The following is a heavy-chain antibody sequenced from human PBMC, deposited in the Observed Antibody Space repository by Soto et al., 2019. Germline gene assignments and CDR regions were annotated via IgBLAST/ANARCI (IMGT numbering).Heavy chain of an antibody. J-gene: IGHJ4*02. CDR1: GGSISSYY. CDR3: ARDNPGIAVAGFDY. Sequence: PSETLSLTCTVSGGSISSYYWSWIRQPAGKGLEWIGRIYTSGSTNYNPSLKSRVTMSVDTSKNQFSLKLSPVTAADTAVYYCARDNPGIAVAGFDYWGQGTLVTVSS. V-gene: IGHV4-4*07. CDR2: IYTSGST. D-gene: IGHD6-19*01.